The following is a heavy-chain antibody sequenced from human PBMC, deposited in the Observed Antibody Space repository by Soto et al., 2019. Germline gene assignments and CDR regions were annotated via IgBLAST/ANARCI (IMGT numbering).Heavy chain of an antibody. J-gene: IGHJ3*02. CDR1: GFSHTTSGVG. CDR2: NFWDDEK. V-gene: IGHV2-5*02. D-gene: IGHD3-22*01. Sequence: QITLKESGPTLVKPTQTLTLTCTFSGFSHTTSGVGVGWIRQPPGKALEWLAINFWDDEKRYSPSLKSRLTITKDTSKNQVVLSMTNMDPVDTGTYYCAHPDPYDSNGYLAFDIWGQGTMVIVSS. CDR3: AHPDPYDSNGYLAFDI.